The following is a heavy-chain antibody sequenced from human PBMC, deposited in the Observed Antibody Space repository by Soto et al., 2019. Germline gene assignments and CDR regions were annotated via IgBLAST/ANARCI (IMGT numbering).Heavy chain of an antibody. Sequence: SETLSLTCAVYGGSFSGYYWIWIRQPPGKGLGWIGEINHSGSTNYNPSLKSRVTISVDTSKNQFSLNLSSVTAADTAVYYCACRGGSYYGFAYRGQGTLVTVSS. V-gene: IGHV4-34*01. CDR2: INHSGST. D-gene: IGHD1-26*01. CDR1: GGSFSGYY. CDR3: ACRGGSYYGFAY. J-gene: IGHJ4*02.